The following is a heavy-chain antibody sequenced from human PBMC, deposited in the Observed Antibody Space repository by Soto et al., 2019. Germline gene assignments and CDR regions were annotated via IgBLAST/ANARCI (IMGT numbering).Heavy chain of an antibody. V-gene: IGHV3-30-3*01. Sequence: QVQLVESGGGVVQPGRSLRLSCAASGFTFSSYAMPWVRQAPGKGLEWVAVISYDGSNKYYADSVKGRFTISRDNSKNTLYLQMNSLRAEDTAVYYCARDQRQLQLWTTIDYWGQGTLVTVSS. D-gene: IGHD5-18*01. CDR3: ARDQRQLQLWTTIDY. CDR2: ISYDGSNK. CDR1: GFTFSSYA. J-gene: IGHJ4*02.